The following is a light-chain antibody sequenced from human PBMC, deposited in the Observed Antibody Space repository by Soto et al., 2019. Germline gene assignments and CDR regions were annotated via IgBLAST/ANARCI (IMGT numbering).Light chain of an antibody. Sequence: EIVLTQSPATLSLSPGESATLSCRASQSVSSYLAWYQQKPGQAPRLLMYDASTRATGIPARFSGSGSGTDFTLTISSLEPEDAAVYYCQQRSNWPSITFGQGTRLEIK. V-gene: IGKV3-11*01. CDR1: QSVSSY. CDR3: QQRSNWPSIT. J-gene: IGKJ5*01. CDR2: DAS.